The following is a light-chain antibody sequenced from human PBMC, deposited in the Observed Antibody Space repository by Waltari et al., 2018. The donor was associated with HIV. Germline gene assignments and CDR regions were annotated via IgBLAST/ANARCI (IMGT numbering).Light chain of an antibody. J-gene: IGKJ3*01. V-gene: IGKV3-11*01. CDR3: QQRRGMST. CDR1: QGVSSY. CDR2: DAS. Sequence: EIVLTQSPATLSLSPGERATLSCTASQGVSSYLAWYQQKPGQAPRLLIYDASNRGTRIPARFSGSGSGTDFTLTISSLEPEDFAVYYCQQRRGMSTFGPGTKVDIK.